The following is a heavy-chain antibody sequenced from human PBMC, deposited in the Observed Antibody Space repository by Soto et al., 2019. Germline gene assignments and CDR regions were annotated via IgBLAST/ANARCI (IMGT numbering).Heavy chain of an antibody. Sequence: NPSETLSLTCAVYGGSFSGYYWSWIRQPPGKGLEWLGEINHSGSTNYNPSLKSRVTISVDTSKNQFSLTLSSVTAADTAVYYCASLVLPRCWFDNWGQGTLVTVSS. CDR2: INHSGST. CDR1: GGSFSGYY. D-gene: IGHD2-8*02. CDR3: ASLVLPRCWFDN. J-gene: IGHJ5*02. V-gene: IGHV4-34*01.